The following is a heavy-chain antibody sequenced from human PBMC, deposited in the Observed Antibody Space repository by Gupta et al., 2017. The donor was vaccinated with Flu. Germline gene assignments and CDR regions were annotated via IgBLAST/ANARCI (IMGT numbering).Heavy chain of an antibody. V-gene: IGHV4-28*01. D-gene: IGHD3-16*01. J-gene: IGHJ6*02. CDR3: ARIPGSRGGHYYYYGMDV. Sequence: SGSTYYNPSLKSRVTMSVDTSKNQFSLKLSSVTAVDTAVYYCARIPGSRGGHYYYYGMDVWGQGTTVTVSS. CDR2: SGST.